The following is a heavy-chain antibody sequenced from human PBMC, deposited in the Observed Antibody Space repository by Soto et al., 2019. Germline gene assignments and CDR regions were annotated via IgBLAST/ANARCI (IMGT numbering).Heavy chain of an antibody. V-gene: IGHV3-23*01. CDR2: ISGSDDNT. CDR3: EKRRSSVVGAATNS. J-gene: IGHJ4*02. Sequence: GGSLRLSCAASGFTLNSYAMTWVRQSPGQSLEWISSISGSDDNTYYADSVRGRFTTSSDTSKNTLYLQMYSLRVEDTILFYCEKRRSSVVGAATNSWGQGTLVTVAS. CDR1: GFTLNSYA. D-gene: IGHD2-15*01.